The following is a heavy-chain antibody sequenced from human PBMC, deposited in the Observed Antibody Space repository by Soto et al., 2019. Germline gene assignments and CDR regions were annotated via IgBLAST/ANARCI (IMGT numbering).Heavy chain of an antibody. Sequence: SETLSLTCTVSGGSISSSSYYWGWIRQPPGKGLEWIGSIYYSGGTYYNPSLKSRVTISVDTSKNQFSLKLSSVTAADTAVYYCARHDVSYGQYNWFDPWGQGTLVTVSS. CDR2: IYYSGGT. J-gene: IGHJ5*02. CDR1: GGSISSSSYY. D-gene: IGHD5-18*01. V-gene: IGHV4-39*01. CDR3: ARHDVSYGQYNWFDP.